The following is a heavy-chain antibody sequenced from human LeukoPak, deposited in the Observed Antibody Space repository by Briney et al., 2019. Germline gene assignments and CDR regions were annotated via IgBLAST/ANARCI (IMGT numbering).Heavy chain of an antibody. Sequence: GGSLRLSCAASGFTFTNYAMSWVRQAPGKGLEWVSGISGGGGSTYYADSVKGRFTISKDNSKNTLYLQMNSLRAEDTAVYYCTTLGLTGYYAFDYWGQGSLVTVSS. V-gene: IGHV3-23*01. CDR3: TTLGLTGYYAFDY. J-gene: IGHJ4*02. CDR2: ISGGGGST. CDR1: GFTFTNYA. D-gene: IGHD3-9*01.